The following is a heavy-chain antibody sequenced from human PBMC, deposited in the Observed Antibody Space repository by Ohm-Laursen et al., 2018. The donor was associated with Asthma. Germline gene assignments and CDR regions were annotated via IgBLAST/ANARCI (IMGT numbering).Heavy chain of an antibody. CDR3: ARGYDFWSGYYGY. Sequence: SVKVSCKASGYTFTSYAMHWVRQAPGQRLEWMGWINAGNGNTKYSQKFQGRVTITRDTSASTAYMELSSLRSEDTAVYYCARGYDFWSGYYGYWGQGTLVTVSS. J-gene: IGHJ4*02. D-gene: IGHD3-3*01. CDR1: GYTFTSYA. V-gene: IGHV1-3*01. CDR2: INAGNGNT.